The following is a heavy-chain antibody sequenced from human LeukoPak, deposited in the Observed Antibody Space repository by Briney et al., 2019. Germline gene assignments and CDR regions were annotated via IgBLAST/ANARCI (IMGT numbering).Heavy chain of an antibody. V-gene: IGHV3-30*18. CDR3: AKYLRSGSYYKYYYYGMDV. CDR1: GFTFSSYC. D-gene: IGHD3-10*01. Sequence: GGSLRLSCAASGFTFSSYCMHWVRQAPGKGLEWVAVISYDGSNKYYADSVKGRFTISRDNSKNTLYLQMNSLRAEDTAVYYCAKYLRSGSYYKYYYYGMDVWGQGTTVTVSS. J-gene: IGHJ6*02. CDR2: ISYDGSNK.